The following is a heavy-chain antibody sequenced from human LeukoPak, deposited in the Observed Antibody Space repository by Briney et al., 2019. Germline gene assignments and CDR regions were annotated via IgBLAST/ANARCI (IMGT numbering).Heavy chain of an antibody. CDR3: ARDSHGDYEVVDY. J-gene: IGHJ4*02. V-gene: IGHV3-11*01. D-gene: IGHD4-17*01. CDR2: IIRSVNTI. CDR1: GFILSDYY. Sequence: SGGSLRLSCAASGFILSDYYKSWIRQAPGKGLAWASNIIRSVNTIYFAVSVKGRFTISRDNAKNSLYLQMNSLRAEDTAVYYFARDSHGDYEVVDYWGQGTLVTVSS.